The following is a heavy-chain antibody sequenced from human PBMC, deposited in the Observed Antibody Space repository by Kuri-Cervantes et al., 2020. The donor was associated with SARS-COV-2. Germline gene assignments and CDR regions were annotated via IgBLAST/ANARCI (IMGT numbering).Heavy chain of an antibody. V-gene: IGHV4-38-2*01. CDR3: ARILNSSGWPIDAFDI. J-gene: IGHJ3*02. Sequence: ESLKISCEASGFTFSESYMSWIRQAPGKGLEWIGSIYYSGSTYYNPSLKSRVTISVDTSKNQFSLKLSSVTAADTAVYYCARILNSSGWPIDAFDIWGQGTMVTVSS. D-gene: IGHD6-19*01. CDR2: IYYSGST. CDR1: GFTFSESY.